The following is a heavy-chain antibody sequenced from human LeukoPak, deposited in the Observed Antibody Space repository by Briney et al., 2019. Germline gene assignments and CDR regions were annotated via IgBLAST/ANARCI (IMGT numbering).Heavy chain of an antibody. D-gene: IGHD6-13*01. CDR3: ARGVVAAAGRTFDF. V-gene: IGHV4-59*01. CDR1: SASISSNY. CDR2: IYYSGST. J-gene: IGHJ4*02. Sequence: SETLSLTCTVSSASISSNYWTWIRQPPGKGLEWIGYIYYSGSTNYNPSLKSRVTISLDTSKNQFSLKLSSVTAADTAVYYCARGVVAAAGRTFDFWGQGTLVTVSS.